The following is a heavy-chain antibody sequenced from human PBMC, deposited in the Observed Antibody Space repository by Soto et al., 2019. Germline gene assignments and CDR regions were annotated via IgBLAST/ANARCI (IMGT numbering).Heavy chain of an antibody. J-gene: IGHJ6*02. Sequence: QVQLVQSGAEVKKPGSSVKVSCKASGGTFSSYAISWVRQAPGQGLEWMGGIIPISGTANYAQKFQGRVTITADESTSRAYTELSSLRAEDTAVYYCARSQGSSTSLEIYYYFYYGMDVWGQGTTVTVSS. D-gene: IGHD2-2*01. CDR3: ARSQGSSTSLEIYYYFYYGMDV. CDR2: IIPISGTA. CDR1: GGTFSSYA. V-gene: IGHV1-69*01.